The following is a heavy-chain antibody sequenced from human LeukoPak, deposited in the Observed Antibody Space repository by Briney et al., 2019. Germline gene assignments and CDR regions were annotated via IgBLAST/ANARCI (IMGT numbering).Heavy chain of an antibody. Sequence: GGSLRLSCAASGFTFSDYYMSWIRQAPGKGLEWVSYISSSGSTIYYADSVKGRFTISRDNAKNSLNLHMNSLRAEDTAVYYCSRDRAADGEKNWFDPWGQGTLVTVSS. CDR1: GFTFSDYY. J-gene: IGHJ5*02. CDR3: SRDRAADGEKNWFDP. D-gene: IGHD6-13*01. V-gene: IGHV3-11*01. CDR2: ISSSGSTI.